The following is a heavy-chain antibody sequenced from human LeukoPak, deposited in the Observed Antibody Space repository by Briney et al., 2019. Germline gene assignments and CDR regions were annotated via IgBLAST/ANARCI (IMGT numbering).Heavy chain of an antibody. CDR2: ISSGSRTI. D-gene: IGHD1-20*01. CDR3: VRESITGHRDFDY. V-gene: IGHV3-48*01. CDR1: GFAFSSYS. Sequence: PGGSLRLSCAASGFAFSSYSMNWVRQAPGRGLEWISYISSGSRTIYYADSVEGRFTISRDNGKNSLYLLLNSLRADDTAVYFCVRESITGHRDFDYWGQGTPITVSS. J-gene: IGHJ4*02.